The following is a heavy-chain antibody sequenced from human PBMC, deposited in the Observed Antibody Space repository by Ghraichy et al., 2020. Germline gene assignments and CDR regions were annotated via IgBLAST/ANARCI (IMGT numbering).Heavy chain of an antibody. CDR1: GDSVSSNSAA. V-gene: IGHV6-1*01. Sequence: SQTPSLTCAISGDSVSSNSAAWNWIRQSPSRGLEWLGRTYYRSKWYNHYAVSVKSRITINPDTSKNQFSLQLNSVTPEDTAVYYCARDTYKVISTLDYWGQGTLVTVSS. CDR3: ARDTYKVISTLDY. CDR2: TYYRSKWYN. J-gene: IGHJ4*02. D-gene: IGHD2-21*01.